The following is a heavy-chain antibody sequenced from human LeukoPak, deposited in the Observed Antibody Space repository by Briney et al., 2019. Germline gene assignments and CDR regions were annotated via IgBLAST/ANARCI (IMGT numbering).Heavy chain of an antibody. D-gene: IGHD2-2*01. CDR2: ISAYNGNT. J-gene: IGHJ4*02. CDR3: VRDQGSRSGWPFDY. Sequence: ASVKVSCKASGYTFTSYGISWVRQAPGQGLEWMGWISAYNGNTNYAQKLQGRVTMTTDTSTSTAYMELRSLRSDDTAVYYCVRDQGSRSGWPFDYWGQGTLVTVSS. V-gene: IGHV1-18*01. CDR1: GYTFTSYG.